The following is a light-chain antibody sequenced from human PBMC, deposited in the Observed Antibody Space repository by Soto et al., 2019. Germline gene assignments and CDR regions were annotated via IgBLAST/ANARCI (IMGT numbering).Light chain of an antibody. CDR2: GTS. CDR1: QTFSSIH. V-gene: IGKV3-20*01. J-gene: IGKJ2*01. Sequence: EIVLTQSPGTLSLSPGDGAILSCRASQTFSSIHLAWYQHKLGQAPRLLMFGTSNRASGIPDRFSGSGSGTDFTLTISRLEPEDFAVYYCQQYDTSPYTFGQGTKLEIK. CDR3: QQYDTSPYT.